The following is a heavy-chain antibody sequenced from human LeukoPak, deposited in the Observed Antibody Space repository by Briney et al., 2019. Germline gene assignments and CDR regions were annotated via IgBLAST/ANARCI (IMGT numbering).Heavy chain of an antibody. D-gene: IGHD4-23*01. CDR2: ISAYSGNT. Sequence: ASVKVSCKASGYTFTSYVISWVRQAPGQGLEWMGWISAYSGNTYYSQNLQGRVTMTTDTSTSTAYMELRSLTSDDTAVYYCARVDSGGHSDFDYFDYWGQGTQVTVSS. J-gene: IGHJ4*02. V-gene: IGHV1-18*01. CDR1: GYTFTSYV. CDR3: ARVDSGGHSDFDYFDY.